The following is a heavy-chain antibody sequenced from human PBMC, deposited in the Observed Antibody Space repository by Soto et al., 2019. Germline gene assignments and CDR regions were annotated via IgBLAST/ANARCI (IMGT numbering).Heavy chain of an antibody. V-gene: IGHV4-39*01. D-gene: IGHD6-19*01. CDR3: ARHSYSLGWWVDY. Sequence: PSETLSLTCSVSGGSISTCRYYWVWIRQPPGKGLEWIGSIYYSGNTYHNASLRSRVTISVDTSKDQFSLKLTSLTAADTAVYYCARHSYSLGWWVDYWGQGTLVTVSS. CDR1: GGSISTCRYY. CDR2: IYYSGNT. J-gene: IGHJ4*02.